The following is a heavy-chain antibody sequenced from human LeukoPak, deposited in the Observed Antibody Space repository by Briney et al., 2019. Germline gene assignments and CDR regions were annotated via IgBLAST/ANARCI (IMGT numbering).Heavy chain of an antibody. Sequence: PGGSLRLSCAASGFTFSSYGMHWVRQAPGKGLEWVAVIWYDGSNKYYADSVKGRFTISRDNSKNTLYLQMYSLRAEDTAVYYCARDIAAAGPDYWGQGTLVTVSS. CDR2: IWYDGSNK. D-gene: IGHD6-13*01. V-gene: IGHV3-33*01. CDR1: GFTFSSYG. J-gene: IGHJ4*02. CDR3: ARDIAAAGPDY.